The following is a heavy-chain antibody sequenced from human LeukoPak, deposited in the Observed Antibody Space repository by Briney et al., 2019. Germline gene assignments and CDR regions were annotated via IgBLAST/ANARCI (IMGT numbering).Heavy chain of an antibody. V-gene: IGHV1-3*01. CDR2: INAGNGNT. CDR3: ARELWFGERGPYFDY. J-gene: IGHJ4*02. Sequence: ASVKVSCKASGYTFTGYYMHWVRQAPGQGLEWMGWINAGNGNTKYSQKFQGRVTITRDTSESTAYMELSSLRSEDTAVYYCARELWFGERGPYFDYWGQGTLVTVSS. CDR1: GYTFTGYY. D-gene: IGHD3-10*01.